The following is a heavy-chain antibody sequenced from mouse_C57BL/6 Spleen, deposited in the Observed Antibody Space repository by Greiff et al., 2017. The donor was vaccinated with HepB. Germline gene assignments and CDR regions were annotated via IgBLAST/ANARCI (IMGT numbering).Heavy chain of an antibody. J-gene: IGHJ1*03. D-gene: IGHD1-1*01. V-gene: IGHV5-4*03. CDR3: ARGTTVVARWYFDV. Sequence: EVMLVESGGGLVKPGGSLKLSCAASGFTFSSYAMSWVRQTPEKRLEWVATISDGGSYTYYPDNVKGRFTISRDNAKNNLYLQMSHLKSEDTAMYYCARGTTVVARWYFDVWGTGTTVTVSS. CDR1: GFTFSSYA. CDR2: ISDGGSYT.